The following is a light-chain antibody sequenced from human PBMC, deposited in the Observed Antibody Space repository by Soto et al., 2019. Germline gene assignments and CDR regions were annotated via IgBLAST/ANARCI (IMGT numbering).Light chain of an antibody. CDR3: QHYNNWPPWT. Sequence: EIVMTQSPATLSVSPGERATLSCRASQSISSNLAWYQQKPGQAPRLLIYRASTRATGIPARFSGSGSGTDFTLTISSLQSEDFAVYYCQHYNNWPPWTFGQGTEVEMK. V-gene: IGKV3-15*01. CDR2: RAS. J-gene: IGKJ1*01. CDR1: QSISSN.